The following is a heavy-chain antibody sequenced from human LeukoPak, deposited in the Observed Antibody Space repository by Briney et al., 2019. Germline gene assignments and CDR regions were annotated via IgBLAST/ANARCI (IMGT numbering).Heavy chain of an antibody. D-gene: IGHD2/OR15-2a*01. CDR2: INHSGST. V-gene: IGHV4-34*01. Sequence: SETLSLTCAVYGGSFSGYYWSWIRQPPGKGLEWIGEINHSGSTNYNPSLKSRVTISVDTSENQFSLKLSSVTAADTAVYYCARGGRFYDRSLSDWGQGTLVTVSS. CDR1: GGSFSGYY. CDR3: ARGGRFYDRSLSD. J-gene: IGHJ4*02.